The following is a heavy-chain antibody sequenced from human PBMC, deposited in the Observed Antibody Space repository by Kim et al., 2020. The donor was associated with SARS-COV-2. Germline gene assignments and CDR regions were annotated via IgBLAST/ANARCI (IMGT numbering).Heavy chain of an antibody. J-gene: IGHJ6*01. CDR3: ARWEPCRGYCRGHSDYG. V-gene: IGHV4-39*01. D-gene: IGHD2-15*01. CDR2: IYYSGST. Sequence: SETLSLTCTVSGGSISSSSYYWGWIRQPPGKGLEWIGSIYYSGSTYYNPSLKSRVTISVDTSKNQFSLKLSSVTAADTAVYYCARWEPCRGYCRGHSDYG. CDR1: GGSISSSSYY.